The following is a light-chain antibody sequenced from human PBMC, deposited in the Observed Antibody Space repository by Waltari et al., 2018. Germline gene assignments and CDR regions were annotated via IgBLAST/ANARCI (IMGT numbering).Light chain of an antibody. J-gene: IGKJ4*01. CDR3: QQSYSTPLT. CDR1: QGISSS. Sequence: DIQMTQSPSSLSASVGDRVTITCRASQGISSSLNWYQQKPGKAPKLLIYAASSLQSGVPSRFSGSGSGTDFTLTISSLQPEDFATYYCQQSYSTPLTFGGGTKVEIK. V-gene: IGKV1-39*01. CDR2: AAS.